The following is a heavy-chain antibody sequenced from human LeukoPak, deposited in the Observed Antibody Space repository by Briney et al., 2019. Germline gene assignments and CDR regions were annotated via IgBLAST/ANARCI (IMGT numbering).Heavy chain of an antibody. D-gene: IGHD3-22*01. J-gene: IGHJ3*02. CDR1: GGSISSSSYY. CDR3: ARQPSRLFPHAFDI. V-gene: IGHV4-39*01. CDR2: IYYSGST. Sequence: PSETLSLTCTVSGGSISSSSYYWGWIRQPPGKGLEWIGSIYYSGSTYYNPPLKSRVTISVDTSKTQFSLKLSSVTAADTAVYYCARQPSRLFPHAFDIWGQGTMVTVSS.